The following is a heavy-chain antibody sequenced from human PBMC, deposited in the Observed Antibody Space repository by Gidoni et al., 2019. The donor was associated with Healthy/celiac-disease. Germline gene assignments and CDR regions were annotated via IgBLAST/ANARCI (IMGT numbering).Heavy chain of an antibody. CDR1: GFSLSTSGVG. V-gene: IGHV2-5*01. CDR3: AHIRLGNSSALGAFDY. D-gene: IGHD3-16*01. Sequence: QITLKESGPTLVKPTQTLTLTCTFSGFSLSTSGVGVGWIRQPPGKALEWLALIYWNDDKRYSPSLKSRLTITKDTSKNQVVLTMTNMDPVDTATYYCAHIRLGNSSALGAFDYWGQGTLVTVSS. CDR2: IYWNDDK. J-gene: IGHJ4*02.